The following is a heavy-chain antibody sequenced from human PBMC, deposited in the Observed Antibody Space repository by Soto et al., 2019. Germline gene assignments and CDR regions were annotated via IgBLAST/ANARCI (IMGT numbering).Heavy chain of an antibody. CDR1: GFTFSNYA. V-gene: IGHV3-30*18. CDR2: ISYDGSVK. J-gene: IGHJ4*02. D-gene: IGHD5-18*01. Sequence: ESGGGVVQPGRSLRLSCAASGFTFSNYAMHWVRQAPGKGLEWVAIISYDGSVKHYGDSVKGRFTISRDNSKNTLYMQMNSLRAEDTAVYYCAKDLRGYSYGTGYFDYWGQGNLVTVSS. CDR3: AKDLRGYSYGTGYFDY.